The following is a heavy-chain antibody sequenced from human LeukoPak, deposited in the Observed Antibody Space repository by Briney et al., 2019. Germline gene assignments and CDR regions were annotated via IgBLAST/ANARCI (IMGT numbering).Heavy chain of an antibody. CDR1: GGSFSGYY. D-gene: IGHD5-18*01. J-gene: IGHJ4*02. CDR3: ARGRYSYGPDY. V-gene: IGHV4-34*01. CDR2: INHNGST. Sequence: SETLSLTCAVHGGSFSGYYWSWIRQPPGKGLEWIGEINHNGSTNYNPSLKSRVTIAVDTSKNQFSLKLSAGTAADTAVYYCARGRYSYGPDYWGQGTLVTVSS.